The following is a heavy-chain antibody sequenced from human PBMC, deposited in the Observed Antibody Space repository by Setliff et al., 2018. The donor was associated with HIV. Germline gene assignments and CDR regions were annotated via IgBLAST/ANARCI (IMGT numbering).Heavy chain of an antibody. CDR2: TYTNGRL. V-gene: IGHV4-61*09. Sequence: SETLSLTCSVSGASITSGSFYWTWIRKPAGKGLEWIGHTYTNGRLNYNPSLQRRVAISMDTSRNQFSLTLYSVTAADTAVYFCAREDMSNWSGFLYESSWFDTWGRGILVTVSS. CDR3: AREDMSNWSGFLYESSWFDT. CDR1: GASITSGSFY. J-gene: IGHJ5*02. D-gene: IGHD3-3*01.